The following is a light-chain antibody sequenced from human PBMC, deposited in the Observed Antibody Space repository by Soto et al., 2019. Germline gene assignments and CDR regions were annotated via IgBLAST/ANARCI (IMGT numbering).Light chain of an antibody. CDR2: AAS. J-gene: IGKJ3*01. Sequence: DIQMTQSPTSLSASVGDRVTITCRASQGIRNFVAWYQQKPGKAPKLLIYAASTLQSGVPSRFSGSGSGTDFTIAINTLQPVDVATSCHEYGSVAVFGPGTKVEIK. CDR3: HEYGSVAV. V-gene: IGKV1-27*01. CDR1: QGIRNF.